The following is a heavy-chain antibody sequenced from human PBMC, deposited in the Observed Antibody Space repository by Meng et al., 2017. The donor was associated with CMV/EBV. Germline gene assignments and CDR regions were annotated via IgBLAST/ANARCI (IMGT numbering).Heavy chain of an antibody. CDR1: GFTFGSYA. Sequence: GESLKISCAASGFTFGSYAMHWVRQAPGKGLEWVAVISYDGSNKYYADSVKGRFTISRDNSKNTLYLQMNSLRAEDTAVYYCAKDNYGIFSSSWGQGTLVTVSS. V-gene: IGHV3-30-3*01. CDR3: AKDNYGIFSSS. J-gene: IGHJ4*02. D-gene: IGHD4-11*01. CDR2: ISYDGSNK.